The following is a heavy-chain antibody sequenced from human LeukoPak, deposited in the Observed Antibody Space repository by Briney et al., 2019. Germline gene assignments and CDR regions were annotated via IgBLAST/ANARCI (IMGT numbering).Heavy chain of an antibody. Sequence: GGSLRLSCSASGFSFASYGMNWVRQAPGSGLKWVAYISAGSSNTFYADSVKGRFTISRDDDDNFLHLQMNSLSAEDTAVYYCARSAVQANTPFYFDFWGQGALVTVSS. J-gene: IGHJ4*02. CDR2: ISAGSSNT. CDR3: ARSAVQANTPFYFDF. CDR1: GFSFASYG. D-gene: IGHD1-26*01. V-gene: IGHV3-48*01.